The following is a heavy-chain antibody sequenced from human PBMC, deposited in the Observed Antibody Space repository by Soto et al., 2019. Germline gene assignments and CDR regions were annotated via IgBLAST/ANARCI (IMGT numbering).Heavy chain of an antibody. D-gene: IGHD7-27*01. Sequence: GGSLRLSCAASGFTFSSYAMSWVRQAPGKGLEWVSVISDSGGSTYYADSVKGRFTISRDNSKNTLYLQMNSLRAEDTAVYYCANQLTGVPSGAFDTWGQGTMVTVSS. J-gene: IGHJ3*02. V-gene: IGHV3-23*01. CDR3: ANQLTGVPSGAFDT. CDR2: ISDSGGST. CDR1: GFTFSSYA.